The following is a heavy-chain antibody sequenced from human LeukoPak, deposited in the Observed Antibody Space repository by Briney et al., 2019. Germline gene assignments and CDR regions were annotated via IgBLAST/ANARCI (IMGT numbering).Heavy chain of an antibody. CDR1: GGSISSYY. D-gene: IGHD2-2*02. Sequence: SETLSLTCTVSGGSISSYYWSWIRQPPGKGLEWIGDIYFSGNTNYNPSLKSRVTISVDTSKNRFSLKLSSVTAADTAVYYCARLLGYCSSTSCYMYFDYWGQGTLVTVSS. CDR3: ARLLGYCSSTSCYMYFDY. V-gene: IGHV4-59*01. CDR2: IYFSGNT. J-gene: IGHJ4*02.